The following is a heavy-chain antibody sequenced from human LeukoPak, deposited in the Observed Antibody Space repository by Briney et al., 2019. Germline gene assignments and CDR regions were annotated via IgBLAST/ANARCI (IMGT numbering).Heavy chain of an antibody. J-gene: IGHJ4*02. Sequence: PGRSLRLSCAASGFTFSSYGMHWVRQAPGKGLEWVAVISYDGSNKYYADSVKGRFTISRDNSKSTLYLEMNSLRAEDTAMYYCARGVQYYCDSWGQGTLVTVSS. CDR1: GFTFSSYG. CDR2: ISYDGSNK. V-gene: IGHV3-30*03. CDR3: ARGVQYYCDS.